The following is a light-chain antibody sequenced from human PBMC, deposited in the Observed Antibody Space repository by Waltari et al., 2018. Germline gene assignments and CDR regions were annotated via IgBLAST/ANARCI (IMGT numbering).Light chain of an antibody. V-gene: IGLV3-19*01. Sequence: SSELTQDPAVSVAMGQTVRITCQGDSLRSYYASWYQQRPGQAPSFVMYDKNNRPSGVPDRFSGSSSHNTASLTITGAQAEDEASYYCHSRDASGVGGSFGGGTKLTVL. J-gene: IGLJ2*01. CDR1: SLRSYY. CDR3: HSRDASGVGGS. CDR2: DKN.